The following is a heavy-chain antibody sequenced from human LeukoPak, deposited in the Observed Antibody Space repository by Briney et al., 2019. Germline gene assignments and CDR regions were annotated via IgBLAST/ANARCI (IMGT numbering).Heavy chain of an antibody. V-gene: IGHV3-48*01. D-gene: IGHD1-26*01. Sequence: HTGGSLRLSCAASGFTFSSSSMNWVRQAPGKGLEWVSYISSSSSTIYYADSVKGRFTISRDNAKTSLSLQMSSLRAEVTAVYYCTRGWGSGSYYGWGQGTLVTVSS. J-gene: IGHJ4*02. CDR3: TRGWGSGSYYG. CDR1: GFTFSSSS. CDR2: ISSSSSTI.